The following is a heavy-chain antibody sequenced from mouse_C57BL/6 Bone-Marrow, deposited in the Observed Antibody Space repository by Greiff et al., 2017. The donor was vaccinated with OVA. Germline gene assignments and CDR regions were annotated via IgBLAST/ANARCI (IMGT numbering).Heavy chain of an antibody. J-gene: IGHJ2*01. CDR1: GFSFNTYA. V-gene: IGHV10-1*01. D-gene: IGHD2-13*01. CDR2: IRSKSNNYAT. Sequence: EVQLVESGGGLVQPKGSLKLSCAASGFSFNTYAMNWVRQAPGKGLEWVARIRSKSNNYATYYADSVKDRFTISRDDSESMLYLQMNNVKTEDTAMYYCVRHGKGRLLFDYWGQGTTLTVSS. CDR3: VRHGKGRLLFDY.